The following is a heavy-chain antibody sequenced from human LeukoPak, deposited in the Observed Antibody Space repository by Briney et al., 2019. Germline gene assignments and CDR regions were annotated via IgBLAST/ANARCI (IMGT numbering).Heavy chain of an antibody. D-gene: IGHD3-3*01. J-gene: IGHJ5*02. Sequence: ASVKVSCKASGYTFTSYGISWVRQAPGQGLEWMGWISAYNGNTNYAQKLQGRVTMTTDTSTSTAYMELRSLRSDDTAVYYCARVPRVVITTWFDPWGQGTLVTVSS. V-gene: IGHV1-18*01. CDR1: GYTFTSYG. CDR2: ISAYNGNT. CDR3: ARVPRVVITTWFDP.